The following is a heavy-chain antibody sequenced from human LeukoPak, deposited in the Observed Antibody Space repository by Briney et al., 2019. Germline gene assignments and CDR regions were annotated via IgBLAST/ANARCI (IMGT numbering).Heavy chain of an antibody. CDR3: ARVVITMVRGVIYYYYYMDV. V-gene: IGHV3-21*01. CDR1: GFTFSSYS. Sequence: GGSLRLSCAASGFTFSSYSMNWVRQAPGKGLEWVSSISSSSYIYYADSVKGRFTISRDNAKNSLYLQMNSLRAENTAVYSCARVVITMVRGVIYYYYYMDVWGKGTTVTISS. CDR2: ISSSSYI. J-gene: IGHJ6*03. D-gene: IGHD3-10*01.